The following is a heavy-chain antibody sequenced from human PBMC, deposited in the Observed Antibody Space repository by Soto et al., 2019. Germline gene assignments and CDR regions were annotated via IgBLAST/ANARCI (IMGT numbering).Heavy chain of an antibody. V-gene: IGHV1-69*13. Sequence: ASVKVSCKASGGTFSSYAISWVRQAPGQGLEWMGGIIPIFGTANYAQKFQGRVTITADESTSTAYMGLSSLGSEDTAVYYCARASFTTHPSGYDYDNYYYYYGMDVWGQGTTVTVSS. D-gene: IGHD5-12*01. CDR3: ARASFTTHPSGYDYDNYYYYYGMDV. CDR2: IIPIFGTA. J-gene: IGHJ6*02. CDR1: GGTFSSYA.